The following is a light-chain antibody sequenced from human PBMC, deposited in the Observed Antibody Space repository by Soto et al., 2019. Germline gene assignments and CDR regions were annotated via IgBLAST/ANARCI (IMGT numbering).Light chain of an antibody. J-gene: IGLJ1*01. V-gene: IGLV2-23*01. CDR2: EAT. CDR3: CSYVRSGTSYV. CDR1: SSDVGNYNL. Sequence: QSALTQPASVSGSPGQSITISCTGTSSDVGNYNLVSWYQQHPGKAPKLMIFEATKRPSGVSDRFSGSKSGNTASLTISGLQAEDEADYYCCSYVRSGTSYVFGTGTKVTVL.